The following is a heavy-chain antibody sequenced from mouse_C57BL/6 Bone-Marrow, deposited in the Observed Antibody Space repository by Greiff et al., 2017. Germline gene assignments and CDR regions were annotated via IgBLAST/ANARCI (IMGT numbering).Heavy chain of an antibody. CDR3: AYYGSYYWYFDV. V-gene: IGHV1-59*01. CDR1: GYTFTSYW. CDR2: IDPSDSYT. J-gene: IGHJ1*03. Sequence: QVQLQQPGAELVRPGTSVKLSCKASGYTFTSYWMHWVKQRPGQGLEWIGVIDPSDSYTNYNQKFKGKATLTVDTSSSTAYMQLSSLTSEDSAVYYCAYYGSYYWYFDVWGTGTTVTVSS. D-gene: IGHD1-1*01.